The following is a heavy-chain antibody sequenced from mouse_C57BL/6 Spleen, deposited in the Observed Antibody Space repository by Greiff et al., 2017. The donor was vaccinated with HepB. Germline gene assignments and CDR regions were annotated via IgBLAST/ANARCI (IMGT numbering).Heavy chain of an antibody. Sequence: DVMLVESGEGLVKPGGSLKLSCAASGFTFSSYAMSWVRQTPEKRLEWVAYISSGGDYIYYADTVKGRFTISRDNARNTLYLQMSSLKSEDTAMYYCTTMMVTPYWYFDVWGTGTTVTVSS. D-gene: IGHD2-3*01. CDR1: GFTFSSYA. J-gene: IGHJ1*03. CDR2: ISSGGDYI. CDR3: TTMMVTPYWYFDV. V-gene: IGHV5-9-1*02.